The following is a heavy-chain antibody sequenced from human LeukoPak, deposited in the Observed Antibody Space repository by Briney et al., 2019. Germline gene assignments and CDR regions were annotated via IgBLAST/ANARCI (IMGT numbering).Heavy chain of an antibody. CDR1: GFAFSSYV. V-gene: IGHV3-23*01. CDR2: IGGTGRT. D-gene: IGHD1-1*01. J-gene: IGHJ3*02. CDR3: AEDMTTRGAFDI. Sequence: GGSLRLSCAASGFAFSSYVINWVRQAPGKGLEWVSAIGGTGRTYYADPVKGRFTISRDNSKNTVFLQMNSLRAEDTAIFYCAEDMTTRGAFDIWGQGTMVTVSS.